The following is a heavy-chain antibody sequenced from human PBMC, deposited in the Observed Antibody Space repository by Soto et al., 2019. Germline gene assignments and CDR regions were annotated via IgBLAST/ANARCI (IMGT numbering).Heavy chain of an antibody. J-gene: IGHJ6*02. CDR2: IIPIFGTA. CDR3: AIRGSVVRGVIVDYYYYGMDV. CDR1: GGTFSSYA. Sequence: QVQLVQSGAEVKKPGSSVKVSCKASGGTFSSYAISWVRQAPGQGLEWMGGIIPIFGTATYAQKFQGRVTITADESTSTAYMELSSLRSEDKAGYYCAIRGSVVRGVIVDYYYYGMDVWGQGTTVTVSS. V-gene: IGHV1-69*01. D-gene: IGHD3-10*01.